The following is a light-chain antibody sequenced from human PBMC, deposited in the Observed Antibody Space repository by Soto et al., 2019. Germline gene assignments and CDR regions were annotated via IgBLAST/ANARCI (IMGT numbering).Light chain of an antibody. CDR3: QLYNNWWT. CDR1: QSVSNN. V-gene: IGKV3-15*01. Sequence: EIVMTQSPATLSVSPGERATLSSRASQSVSNNLAWYQKKPGQAPRLLIYGAYTSATGIPAKFSGSGSGTEFTLTVSSLQSEDFAFYYCQLYNNWWTFGQGTRVDIK. J-gene: IGKJ1*01. CDR2: GAY.